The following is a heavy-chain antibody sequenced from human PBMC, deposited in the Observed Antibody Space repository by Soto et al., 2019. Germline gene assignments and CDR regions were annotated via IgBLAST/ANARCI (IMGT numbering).Heavy chain of an antibody. CDR3: ASDGLRISRWHRTLSPFDS. Sequence: QVQLVQSGAEVKKPGASVKVSCKASGYTFTSYGINWVLQAPGQGLEWMGWSSTYNGDTNYAKKLQGRVTMTTDTSTSTAYVELRSLRSADTAVYFCASDGLRISRWHRTLSPFDSCGQGTLVTVSS. J-gene: IGHJ4*02. CDR2: SSTYNGDT. CDR1: GYTFTSYG. V-gene: IGHV1-18*01. D-gene: IGHD2-15*01.